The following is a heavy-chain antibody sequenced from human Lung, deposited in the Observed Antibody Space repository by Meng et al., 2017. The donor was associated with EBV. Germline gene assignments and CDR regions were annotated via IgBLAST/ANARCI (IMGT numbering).Heavy chain of an antibody. J-gene: IGHJ4*02. CDR3: ARGLWYYDRGGYFDN. CDR1: CDPIRRGGYY. Sequence: APVQVAGPGLVEALQTLSLTCPVSCDPIRRGGYYWNWIRQHPGEGLEWIGNIYYTGSTHYNPSLNSRVTISMDKSKNQLSLRLSSVTAADTAVYYCARGLWYYDRGGYFDNWGRGTLVTVSS. CDR2: IYYTGST. V-gene: IGHV4-31*03. D-gene: IGHD3-22*01.